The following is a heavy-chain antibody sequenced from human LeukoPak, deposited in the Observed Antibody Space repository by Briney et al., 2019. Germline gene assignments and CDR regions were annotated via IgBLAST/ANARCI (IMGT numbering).Heavy chain of an antibody. CDR2: ISGSGGST. Sequence: PGGSLRLSCAASGFTFSSYGMSWVRQAPGKGLEWVSAISGSGGSTYYADSVKGRFTISGDNSKNTLYLQMNSLRAEDTAVYYCAKAKGDSGYDRSFDYWGQGTLVTVSS. CDR3: AKAKGDSGYDRSFDY. D-gene: IGHD5-12*01. V-gene: IGHV3-23*01. J-gene: IGHJ4*02. CDR1: GFTFSSYG.